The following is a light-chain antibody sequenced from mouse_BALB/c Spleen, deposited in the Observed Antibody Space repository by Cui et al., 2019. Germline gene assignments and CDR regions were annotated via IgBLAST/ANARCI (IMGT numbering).Light chain of an antibody. CDR1: SSVIY. J-gene: IGKJ5*01. Sequence: QIVLTYSPALISASPVEKGTMNCSASSSVIYMYWYQQKPRSSPKPWMYLTSNLASGVPARCSGSGSGSSYSRTISSMEAEEAATYYCQQWSSNPLTCGAGTKLELK. CDR3: QQWSSNPLT. V-gene: IGKV4-68*01. CDR2: LTS.